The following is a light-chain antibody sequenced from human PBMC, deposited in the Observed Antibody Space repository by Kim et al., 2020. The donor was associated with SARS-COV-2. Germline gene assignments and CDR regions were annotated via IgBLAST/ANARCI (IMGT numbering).Light chain of an antibody. Sequence: AIQLTQSPSSLSASVGDTVNITCRASQVIYRSLAWYQQRPGKAPKFLIYGASTLQTGVPSRFSGSGAGTDFTLTISSLQPEDFATYVCQQVSGYPLTFGGGTKVDIK. CDR1: QVIYRS. J-gene: IGKJ4*01. CDR2: GAS. V-gene: IGKV1-13*02. CDR3: QQVSGYPLT.